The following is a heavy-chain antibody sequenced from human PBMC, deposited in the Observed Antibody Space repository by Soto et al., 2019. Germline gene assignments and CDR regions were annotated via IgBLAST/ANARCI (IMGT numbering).Heavy chain of an antibody. Sequence: QVQLQESGPGLVKPSQTLSLSCTGSGDSISRGGYYWNWIRQHPRMGLECIGFIYHRGSTNYNPSLKSRVTISADTSHNQFFMELNTVTAANTAVYYCVRDGPRTYGIVWFAPWGQGILVTVSS. D-gene: IGHD2-21*01. J-gene: IGHJ5*02. CDR1: GDSISRGGYY. V-gene: IGHV4-31*03. CDR3: VRDGPRTYGIVWFAP. CDR2: IYHRGST.